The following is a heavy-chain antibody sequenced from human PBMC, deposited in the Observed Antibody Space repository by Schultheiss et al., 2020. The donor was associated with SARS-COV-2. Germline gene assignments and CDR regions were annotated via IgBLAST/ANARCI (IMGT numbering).Heavy chain of an antibody. D-gene: IGHD5-18*01. CDR1: GFTFSSYG. J-gene: IGHJ4*02. CDR2: ISYDGSNK. Sequence: GGSLRLSCAASGFTFSSYGMHWVRQAPGKGLEWVAVISYDGSNKYYADSVKGRFTISRDNSKNTLYLQMNSLRAEDTAVYYCARAIGYGIDYWGQGTLVTVSS. V-gene: IGHV3-30*03. CDR3: ARAIGYGIDY.